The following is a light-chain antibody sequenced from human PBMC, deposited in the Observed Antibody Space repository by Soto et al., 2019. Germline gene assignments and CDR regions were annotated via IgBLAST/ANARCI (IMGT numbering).Light chain of an antibody. CDR1: QSISSW. J-gene: IGKJ1*01. Sequence: MTQSPLSLPITPGEPASISCRSSQSISSWLAWYQQKPGKAPKLLIYKASSLESGVPSRFSGSGSGTEFTLIIRSLQPDDFATYYCQQYSSYWTFGQGTKVDIK. V-gene: IGKV1-5*03. CDR3: QQYSSYWT. CDR2: KAS.